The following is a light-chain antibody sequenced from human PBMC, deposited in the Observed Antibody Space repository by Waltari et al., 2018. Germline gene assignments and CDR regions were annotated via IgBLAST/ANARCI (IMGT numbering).Light chain of an antibody. CDR3: QKYVSLPAT. CDR1: DSVGIY. V-gene: IGKV3-20*01. Sequence: ETVLTQSPGTLSLSPGERATLSCKASDSVGIYLAWYQQKPGQAPRLLIYHASNRPPGIPDRFSGSGSGPDFSLTISRLEPEDSAVYYCQKYVSLPATFGQGTKVEI. J-gene: IGKJ1*01. CDR2: HAS.